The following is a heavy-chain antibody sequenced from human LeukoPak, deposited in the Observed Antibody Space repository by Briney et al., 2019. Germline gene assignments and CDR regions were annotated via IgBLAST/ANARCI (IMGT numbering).Heavy chain of an antibody. CDR1: GFTFSSFP. V-gene: IGHV3-30-3*01. Sequence: PGGSLRLSCAASGFTFSSFPMHWVRQAPGKGLEWVAMISYDGGIKIYADSVKGRFTISRDKSKSTLYVQMNSLRLEDTAIYYCAREGEGGDFDYWGQGTLVTVSS. CDR2: ISYDGGIK. J-gene: IGHJ4*02. CDR3: AREGEGGDFDY. D-gene: IGHD3-16*01.